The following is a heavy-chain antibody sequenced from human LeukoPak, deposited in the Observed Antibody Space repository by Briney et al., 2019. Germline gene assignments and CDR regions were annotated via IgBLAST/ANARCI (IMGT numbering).Heavy chain of an antibody. D-gene: IGHD6-13*01. CDR2: IRFDGSNT. J-gene: IGHJ4*02. V-gene: IGHV3-30*02. Sequence: GGSLRLSCAASGFTFSSNGMHWVRQAPGKGLEWVAFIRFDGSNTYYADSVKGRLTISRDTSKNTLYLQMNSLRPEDTAVYYCAKAGGSSWAALDYWGQGTLVTVSS. CDR1: GFTFSSNG. CDR3: AKAGGSSWAALDY.